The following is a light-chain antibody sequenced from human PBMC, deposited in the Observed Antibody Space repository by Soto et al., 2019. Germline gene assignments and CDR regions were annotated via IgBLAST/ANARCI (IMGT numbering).Light chain of an antibody. Sequence: EIVMTQSPATLSVSPGERATLSCRASQSVSSNLAWYQHKPGQAPRLLIYGASTRATGIPARVSGSGSGTEFTLTINSLQSEDFAVYYCQQYNGWPLTFGGGTKVKIK. CDR2: GAS. J-gene: IGKJ4*01. V-gene: IGKV3-15*01. CDR1: QSVSSN. CDR3: QQYNGWPLT.